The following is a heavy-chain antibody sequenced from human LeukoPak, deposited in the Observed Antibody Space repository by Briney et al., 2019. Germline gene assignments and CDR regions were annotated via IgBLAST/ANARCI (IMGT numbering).Heavy chain of an antibody. J-gene: IGHJ3*02. Sequence: KTSETLSLTCTVSGGSISGGSYYWGWIRQSPGKGLEWIATIYYSGSTYYNPSLKSRVTISVDTSKNQFSLKLSSVTAADTAVYYCATTYSGYVSGSDAFNIWGQGTMVTVSS. CDR1: GGSISGGSYY. D-gene: IGHD5-12*01. CDR3: ATTYSGYVSGSDAFNI. V-gene: IGHV4-39*07. CDR2: IYYSGST.